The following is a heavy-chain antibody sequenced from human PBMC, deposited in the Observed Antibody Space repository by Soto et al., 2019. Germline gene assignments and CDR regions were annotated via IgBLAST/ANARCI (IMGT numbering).Heavy chain of an antibody. Sequence: EVQLLESGGGLVQPGGSLRLSCAASGFTFSSYAMSWVRQAPGKGLEWVSAISGSGGSTYYADSVKGRFTISRDNSKNTLYLQMNSLRAEDTAVYYCAMGTRSGMITFGGAHPSRVQGTLVTVSS. CDR2: ISGSGGST. CDR3: AMGTRSGMITFGGAHPS. J-gene: IGHJ4*02. D-gene: IGHD3-16*01. V-gene: IGHV3-23*01. CDR1: GFTFSSYA.